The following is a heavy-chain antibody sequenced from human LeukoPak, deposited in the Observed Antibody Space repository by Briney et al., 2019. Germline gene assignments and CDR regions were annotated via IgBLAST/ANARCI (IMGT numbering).Heavy chain of an antibody. V-gene: IGHV3-53*01. CDR1: GFTVSSSY. D-gene: IGHD5-18*01. Sequence: PGGSLRLSCAASGFTVSSSYMSLVREAPGKGLEWVSLIYSGGSTYYSASVKGRFTISRDNSKNTLYLQMNSLRPEDTAVYYCAKGYNYAYEYWGQGTLVTVSS. J-gene: IGHJ4*02. CDR2: IYSGGST. CDR3: AKGYNYAYEY.